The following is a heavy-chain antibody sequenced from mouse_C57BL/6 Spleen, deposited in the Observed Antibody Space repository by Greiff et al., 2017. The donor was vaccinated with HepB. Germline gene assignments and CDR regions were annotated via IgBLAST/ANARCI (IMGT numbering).Heavy chain of an antibody. Sequence: VMLVESGAELARPGASVKMSCKASGYTFTSYTMHWVKQRPGQGLEWIGYINPSSGYTKYNQKFKDKATLTADKSSSTAYMQLSSLTSEDSAVYYCARLVMYYFDYWGQGTTLTVSS. CDR1: GYTFTSYT. CDR3: ARLVMYYFDY. V-gene: IGHV1-4*01. J-gene: IGHJ2*01. CDR2: INPSSGYT. D-gene: IGHD2-2*01.